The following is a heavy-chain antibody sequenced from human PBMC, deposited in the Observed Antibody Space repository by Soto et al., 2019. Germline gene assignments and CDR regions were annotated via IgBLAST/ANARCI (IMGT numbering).Heavy chain of an antibody. CDR3: ARDQGYNDRSGYYYY. Sequence: VQLVQSGPEEKKPGASVKVSCKASGYTFTNYAIHWVRQAPGRGLEWMGWINAGNGDTEYSQKFQSRVTFTRDASASTAYMELSSLRSEDTAVYYCARDQGYNDRSGYYYYWGQGTLGTVSS. D-gene: IGHD3-22*01. J-gene: IGHJ4*02. V-gene: IGHV1-3*05. CDR2: INAGNGDT. CDR1: GYTFTNYA.